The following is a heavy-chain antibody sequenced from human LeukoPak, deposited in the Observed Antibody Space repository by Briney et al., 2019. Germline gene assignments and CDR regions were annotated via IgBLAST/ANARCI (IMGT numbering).Heavy chain of an antibody. Sequence: SETLSLTCAVYGGSFSGYYWSWIRQPPGKGLEWIGEINHSGSTNYNPSLKSRVTISVDTSKNQFSLKLSSVTAADTAVGYCARERLQPYDYIWGSYRYTGHDAFDIWGQGTMVTVSS. CDR1: GGSFSGYY. CDR2: INHSGST. D-gene: IGHD3-16*02. J-gene: IGHJ3*02. CDR3: ARERLQPYDYIWGSYRYTGHDAFDI. V-gene: IGHV4-34*01.